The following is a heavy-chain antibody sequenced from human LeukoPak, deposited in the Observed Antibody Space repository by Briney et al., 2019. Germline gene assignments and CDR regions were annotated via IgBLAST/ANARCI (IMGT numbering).Heavy chain of an antibody. CDR3: ARGIRFLEWLLSHFDY. J-gene: IGHJ4*02. Sequence: GGSLRLSXAASGFTFSSYAMSWVRQAPGKGLERVSAISGSGGSTHYADSVKGRFTISRDNAKNTLYLQMNSLRAEDTAVYYCARGIRFLEWLLSHFDYWGQGTLVTVSS. CDR2: ISGSGGST. D-gene: IGHD3-3*01. V-gene: IGHV3-23*01. CDR1: GFTFSSYA.